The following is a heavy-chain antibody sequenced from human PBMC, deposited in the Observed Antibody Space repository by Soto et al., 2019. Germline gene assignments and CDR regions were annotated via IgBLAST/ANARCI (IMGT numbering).Heavy chain of an antibody. CDR2: IKPDESEK. Sequence: HPGGSLRLSCTASGFTFSDSWMNWVRQAQGKGLEWVARIKPDESEKKYADSVKGRFSISRDNAMNSMYLQMDSLRGEDMAVYYCVRGGSNYASWGQGTLVTVSS. D-gene: IGHD4-4*01. V-gene: IGHV3-7*01. CDR3: VRGGSNYAS. J-gene: IGHJ5*02. CDR1: GFTFSDSW.